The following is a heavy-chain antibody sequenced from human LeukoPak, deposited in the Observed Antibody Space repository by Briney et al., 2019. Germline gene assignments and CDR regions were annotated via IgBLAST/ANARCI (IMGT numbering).Heavy chain of an antibody. CDR3: KKDQERFSSKFYFNY. CDR1: GFTFKDYA. Sequence: GGSLRLSCTASGFTFKDYAMYWVRQAPGKGLEWVSGISWNSGTTDYADSVKGRFTVSRDNAKDSLYLQMNSLRPEDTAWYYCKKDQERFSSKFYFNYWGRGTLVPASS. V-gene: IGHV3-9*01. J-gene: IGHJ4*02. CDR2: ISWNSGTT. D-gene: IGHD3-10*01.